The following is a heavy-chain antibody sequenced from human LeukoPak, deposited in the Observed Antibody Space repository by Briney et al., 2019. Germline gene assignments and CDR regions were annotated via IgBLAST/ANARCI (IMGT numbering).Heavy chain of an antibody. Sequence: PSETLSLTCAVYGGSFSGYYWSWIRQPPGKGLEWIGEINHSGSTNYNPSLRSRVTISVDTSKNQFSLKLSSVTAADTAVYYCARSDDYYDSSGYYSGYFDYWGQGTLVTVSS. J-gene: IGHJ4*02. V-gene: IGHV4-34*01. D-gene: IGHD3-22*01. CDR2: INHSGST. CDR3: ARSDDYYDSSGYYSGYFDY. CDR1: GGSFSGYY.